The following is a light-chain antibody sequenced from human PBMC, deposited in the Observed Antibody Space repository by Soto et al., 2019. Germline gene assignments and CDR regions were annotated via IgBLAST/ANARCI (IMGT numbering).Light chain of an antibody. Sequence: IVLTQSPASLSVSPGERATLSCRASQDIGTYLAWYQQKPGQAPRLIIYDTFNRASDVPDTFSGSGSGTVFTLTVSNVAPDDSAIYYCQQRSTRPLTFGGGTKVEIK. CDR2: DTF. J-gene: IGKJ4*01. CDR1: QDIGTY. V-gene: IGKV3D-11*01. CDR3: QQRSTRPLT.